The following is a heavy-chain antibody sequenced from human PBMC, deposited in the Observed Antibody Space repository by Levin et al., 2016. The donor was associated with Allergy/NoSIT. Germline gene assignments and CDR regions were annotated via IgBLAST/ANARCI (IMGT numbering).Heavy chain of an antibody. D-gene: IGHD3-10*01. CDR2: ISGSGGST. J-gene: IGHJ5*02. V-gene: IGHV3-23*01. Sequence: WIRQPPGKGLEWVSAISGSGGSTYYADSVKGRFTISRDNSKNTLYLQMNSLRAEDTAVYYCAKFMVRGVPTMVDWFDPWGQGTLVTVSS. CDR3: AKFMVRGVPTMVDWFDP.